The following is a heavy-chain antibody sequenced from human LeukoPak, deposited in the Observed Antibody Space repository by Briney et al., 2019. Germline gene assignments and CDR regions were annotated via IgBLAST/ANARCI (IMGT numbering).Heavy chain of an antibody. CDR1: GLTISGYW. J-gene: IGHJ4*02. D-gene: IGHD3-22*01. V-gene: IGHV3-53*01. CDR3: ARGNYYGSSGYYLDY. Sequence: PGGSLRLSCAASGLTISGYWMHWVRQAPGRGLEWVSVIYSGGSTYYADSVKGRFTISRDNSKNTLYLQMNSLRAEDTAVFYCARGNYYGSSGYYLDYWGQGTLVTVSP. CDR2: IYSGGST.